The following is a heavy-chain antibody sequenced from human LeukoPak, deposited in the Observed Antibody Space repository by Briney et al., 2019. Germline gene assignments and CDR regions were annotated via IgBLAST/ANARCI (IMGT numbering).Heavy chain of an antibody. CDR2: ISAYNGNT. Sequence: ASVKVSCKASGGTFSSYAISWVRQAPGQGLEWMGWISAYNGNTNYAQKLQGRVTMTTDTSTSTAYMELRSLRSDDTAVYYCACDSGSSLDYWGQGTLVTVSS. V-gene: IGHV1-18*01. J-gene: IGHJ4*02. CDR3: ACDSGSSLDY. D-gene: IGHD1-26*01. CDR1: GGTFSSYA.